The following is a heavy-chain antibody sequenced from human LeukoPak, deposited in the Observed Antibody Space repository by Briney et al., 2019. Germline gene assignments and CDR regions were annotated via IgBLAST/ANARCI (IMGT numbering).Heavy chain of an antibody. D-gene: IGHD3-9*01. CDR2: ISGSGGST. CDR3: ARHVLGGRLVMALEDV. V-gene: IGHV3-23*01. Sequence: PGGSLRLSCAASGFTFSSYAMSWVRQAPGKGLEWVSAISGSGGSTYYADSVKGRFTISRDNSKNTLYLQMNSLRAEDTAVYYCARHVLGGRLVMALEDVWGKGTTVTVSS. CDR1: GFTFSSYA. J-gene: IGHJ6*04.